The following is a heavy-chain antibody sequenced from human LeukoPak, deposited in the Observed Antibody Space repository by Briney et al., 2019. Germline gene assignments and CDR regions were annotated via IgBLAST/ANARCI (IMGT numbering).Heavy chain of an antibody. J-gene: IGHJ4*02. Sequence: GGSLRLSCAASGFTFSSYSMSWVRQAPGKGLEWVSGISGGGGSRDYADSVKGRFTISRDNYKNTLYLQMNSLRAEDTAVYYCAKGIAAAGTKSNFDYWGQGTLVTVSS. D-gene: IGHD6-13*01. CDR1: GFTFSSYS. CDR2: ISGGGGSR. CDR3: AKGIAAAGTKSNFDY. V-gene: IGHV3-23*01.